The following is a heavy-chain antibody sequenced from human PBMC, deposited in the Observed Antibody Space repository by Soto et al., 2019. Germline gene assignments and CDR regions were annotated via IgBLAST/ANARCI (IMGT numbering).Heavy chain of an antibody. V-gene: IGHV4-4*07. CDR3: AFIGNYYYYSYGTDV. D-gene: IGHD3-22*01. CDR2: IYTSGST. CDR1: GGSISSDY. Sequence: SETLSLTCTVSGGSISSDYWSWVRQPAGKGLEWIGRIYTSGSTNYNPSLKSRVTMSVDTSKNQFSLKLSSVTAADTAVYYCAFIGNYYYYSYGTDVSCPGIIVTGFS. J-gene: IGHJ6*02.